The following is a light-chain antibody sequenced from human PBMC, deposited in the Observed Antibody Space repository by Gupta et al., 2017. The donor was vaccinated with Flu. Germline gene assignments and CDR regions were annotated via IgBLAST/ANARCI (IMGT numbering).Light chain of an antibody. J-gene: IGLJ1*01. Sequence: QSVLTQPPSVSAAPGQKVTISCSGTSSNVGNHYVSWYQQFPGTAPKLVIYEDSRRPSGIPDRFSGSKSGTSATLGITGLQTGDEADYYCGTWDSSRRSGVFGTGTKVAVL. CDR1: SSNVGNHY. CDR3: GTWDSSRRSGV. CDR2: EDS. V-gene: IGLV1-51*02.